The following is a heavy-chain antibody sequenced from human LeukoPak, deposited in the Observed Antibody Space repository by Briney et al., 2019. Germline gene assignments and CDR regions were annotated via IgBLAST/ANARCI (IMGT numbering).Heavy chain of an antibody. CDR1: GYTFTSYD. CDR2: MNPNSGNT. V-gene: IGHV1-8*01. Sequence: ASVKVSCKASGYTFTSYDINWVRQAAGQGLEWMGWMNPNSGNTGYAQKFQGRVTMTRNTSISTAYMELSSLRSEDTAVYYCARRSSGWYDLDAFDVWGQGTMVTVSS. J-gene: IGHJ3*01. D-gene: IGHD6-19*01. CDR3: ARRSSGWYDLDAFDV.